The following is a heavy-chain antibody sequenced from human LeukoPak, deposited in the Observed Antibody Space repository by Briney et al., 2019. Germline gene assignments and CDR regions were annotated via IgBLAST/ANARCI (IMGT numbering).Heavy chain of an antibody. Sequence: PGGSLRLSCAASGFTFSNAWMSWVRQAPGKGLEWVSSISSSSSYIYYADSVKGRFTISRDNAKNSLYLQMNSLRAEDTAVYYCASGSGSYGFGYWGQGTLVTVSS. J-gene: IGHJ4*02. V-gene: IGHV3-21*01. CDR1: GFTFSNAW. D-gene: IGHD1-26*01. CDR3: ASGSGSYGFGY. CDR2: ISSSSSYI.